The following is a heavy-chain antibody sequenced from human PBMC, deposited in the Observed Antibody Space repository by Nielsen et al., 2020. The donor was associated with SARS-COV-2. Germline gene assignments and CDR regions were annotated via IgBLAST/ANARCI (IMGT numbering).Heavy chain of an antibody. V-gene: IGHV1-18*01. CDR1: GGTFSSYA. CDR3: ARGPGYGDHPRY. D-gene: IGHD4-17*01. J-gene: IGHJ4*02. CDR2: ISAYNGNT. Sequence: ASVKVSCKASGGTFSSYAISWVRQAPGQGLEWMGWISAYNGNTDYAQKLQGRVTMTTDTSTSTAYMELRSLRSDDTAVYYCARGPGYGDHPRYWGQGTLVTVSS.